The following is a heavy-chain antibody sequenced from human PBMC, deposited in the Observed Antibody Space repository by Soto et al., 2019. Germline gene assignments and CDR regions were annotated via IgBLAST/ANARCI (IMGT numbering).Heavy chain of an antibody. J-gene: IGHJ4*02. Sequence: QVQLQESGPGLVKPSQTLSLTCTVSGGSISSGGYYWSWILQHPGKGLEWIGYIYYSGSTSYNPSLESRSTISVDASTKQFRLQLGSVPAADTAVYYCARTPGYWGQGTLVAVSS. CDR3: ARTPGY. CDR1: GGSISSGGYY. V-gene: IGHV4-31*03. CDR2: IYYSGST.